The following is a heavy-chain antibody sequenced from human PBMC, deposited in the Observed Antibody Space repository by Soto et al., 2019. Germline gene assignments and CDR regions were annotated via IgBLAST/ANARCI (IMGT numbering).Heavy chain of an antibody. CDR2: INAGIGNT. V-gene: IGHV1-3*01. J-gene: IGHJ5*02. Sequence: GASVKVSCKASGYTFTSYAMHWVRQAPGQRLEWMGWINAGIGNTKYSQKFQGRVTITRDTSASTAYMERSSLRSEDTAVYYCARERLAARWVGNWFDPWGQGTLVTVSS. D-gene: IGHD6-6*01. CDR3: ARERLAARWVGNWFDP. CDR1: GYTFTSYA.